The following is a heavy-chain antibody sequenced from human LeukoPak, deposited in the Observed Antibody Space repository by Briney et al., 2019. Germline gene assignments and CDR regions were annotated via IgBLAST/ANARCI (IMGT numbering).Heavy chain of an antibody. CDR2: IYNSGVT. Sequence: PSETLSLTCTVSGGPIRSYYWSWIRQPPGKGLEWIAYIYNSGVTNYNPSLKSRVSISVDTSKKQVTLKLTSVTAADTAVYFCARHQGESLNTSGGFIVSNWFDPWGQGTLVTVSS. V-gene: IGHV4-59*08. CDR1: GGPIRSYY. CDR3: ARHQGESLNTSGGFIVSNWFDP. D-gene: IGHD3-16*01. J-gene: IGHJ5*02.